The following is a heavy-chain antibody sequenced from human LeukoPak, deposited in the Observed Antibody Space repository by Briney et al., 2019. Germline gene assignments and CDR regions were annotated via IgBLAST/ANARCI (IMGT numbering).Heavy chain of an antibody. CDR1: GFTFTNSA. CDR2: IVVASGNT. V-gene: IGHV1-58*02. D-gene: IGHD1/OR15-1a*01. CDR3: AAAPIAMQQWGFDY. Sequence: SVKVSCKASGFTFTNSAMQWVRQARGQRLEWIGWIVVASGNTKYAQKFQERVTITRDMSTSTAYMELSSLSPEDTAVYYCAAAPIAMQQWGFDYWGQGTLVTVSS. J-gene: IGHJ4*02.